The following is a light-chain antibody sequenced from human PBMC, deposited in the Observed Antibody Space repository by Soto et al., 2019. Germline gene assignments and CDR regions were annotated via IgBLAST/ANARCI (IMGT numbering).Light chain of an antibody. J-gene: IGLJ1*01. CDR2: TNN. V-gene: IGLV1-44*01. CDR1: TSDIGTNA. CDR3: ATWHDSFYV. Sequence: QSVLTQPPSASGTPGQRVTVSCYGSTSDIGTNAVNWFQHLPGTAPRLLIYTNNQRPSGVPDRFSGSKSGTSASLAIRGLQSEDEADYYCATWHDSFYVFGTGTKVTVL.